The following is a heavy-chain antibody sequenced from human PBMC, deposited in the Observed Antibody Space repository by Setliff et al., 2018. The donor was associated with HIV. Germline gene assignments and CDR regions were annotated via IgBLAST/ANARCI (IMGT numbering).Heavy chain of an antibody. CDR2: VYLSGSI. D-gene: IGHD4-17*01. CDR3: ARDRDYGGNRDAFDI. V-gene: IGHV4-59*01. Sequence: SETLSLTCTVSGGSISNDYWGWVRQPPGKGLEWIGFVYLSGSITYNPSLKSRVTISIERSKNGFSLKLSSVTAADTALYYCARDRDYGGNRDAFDIWGQGIMVTVSS. CDR1: GGSISNDY. J-gene: IGHJ3*02.